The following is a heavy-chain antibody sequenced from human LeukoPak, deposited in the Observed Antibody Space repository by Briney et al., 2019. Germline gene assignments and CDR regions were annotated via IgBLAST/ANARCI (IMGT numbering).Heavy chain of an antibody. Sequence: ASVKVSCKASGDTFSRFAISWVRQAPGQGLEWMGRIIPILGIANYAQKFQGRVTIIADKSTSTAYMELSSLRSEDTAVYYCARAIAAAGTAPPGYWGQGTLVTVSS. CDR3: ARAIAAAGTAPPGY. V-gene: IGHV1-69*04. J-gene: IGHJ4*02. CDR2: IIPILGIA. D-gene: IGHD6-13*01. CDR1: GDTFSRFA.